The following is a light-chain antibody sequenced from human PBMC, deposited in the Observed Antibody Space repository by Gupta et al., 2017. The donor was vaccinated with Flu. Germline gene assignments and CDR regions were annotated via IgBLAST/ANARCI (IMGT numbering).Light chain of an antibody. J-gene: IGLJ1*01. CDR1: NSDVGSYNL. CDR2: DVT. CDR3: CSFAGAYLLSV. Sequence: ITISCTGTNSDVGSYNLVSYYQHYPGKAPHLIIYDVTQRPSVLSYLFSGSKSGNTASLTISGLQADDAADYYCCSFAGAYLLSVFGTGTKVTVL. V-gene: IGLV2-23*02.